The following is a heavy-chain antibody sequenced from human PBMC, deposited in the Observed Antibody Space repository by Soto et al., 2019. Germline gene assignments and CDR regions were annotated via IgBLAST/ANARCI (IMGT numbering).Heavy chain of an antibody. J-gene: IGHJ5*02. CDR1: GFSLTTRGVG. CDR2: IYWDDDK. V-gene: IGHV2-5*02. Sequence: QITLKESGPTLVKPTPTLTLTCTFSGFSLTTRGVGVGWIRQPPGKALECLALIYWDDDKRYSPSLQSRLSITKDTSKNQVVLTMTNVDPVDTATYYCAHIPNYYQYDWFDPWVQGTLVSVSS. D-gene: IGHD3-16*01. CDR3: AHIPNYYQYDWFDP.